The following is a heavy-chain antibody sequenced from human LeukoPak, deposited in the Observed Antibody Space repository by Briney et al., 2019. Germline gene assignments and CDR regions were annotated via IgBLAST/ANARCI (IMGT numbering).Heavy chain of an antibody. CDR1: GGTFRSYA. J-gene: IGHJ3*02. CDR2: IIPIFGTA. Sequence: SVKVSCKACGGTFRSYAISWVRQAPGPGREWMGRIIPIFGTANYAQKFQGRVTITTDESTSTAYMELSSLRSDDTAVYYCVRRGAQNAFDIWGQGTMVTVSS. V-gene: IGHV1-69*05. CDR3: VRRGAQNAFDI. D-gene: IGHD3-16*01.